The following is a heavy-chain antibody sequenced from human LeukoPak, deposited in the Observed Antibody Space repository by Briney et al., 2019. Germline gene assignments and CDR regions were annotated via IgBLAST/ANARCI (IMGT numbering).Heavy chain of an antibody. CDR2: INPNRGGT. V-gene: IGHV1-2*02. CDR1: GYTFTGYY. D-gene: IGHD2-2*01. CDR3: ASVRICSSTSCYSP. Sequence: ASVKVSCKASGYTFTGYYMHRVRQAPGQGLEWTGSINPNRGGTNYAQQFQGRVTMTRDTSISTAYMELSRLRSDDTAVYYCASVRICSSTSCYSPWGQGTLVTVSS. J-gene: IGHJ5*02.